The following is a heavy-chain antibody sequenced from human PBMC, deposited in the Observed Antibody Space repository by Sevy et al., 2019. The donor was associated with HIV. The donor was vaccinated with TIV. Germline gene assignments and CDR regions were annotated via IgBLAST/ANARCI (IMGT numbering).Heavy chain of an antibody. Sequence: SETLSLTCTVSGGSISSSTYYWGWIRQPPGKGLEWIGSIYYSGSTYYNPSLKSRLTISVDMSKNQFSLKLSSVTAADTAVYYCARLAKYDYVSGRQGNWFDPWGQGTLVTVSS. J-gene: IGHJ5*02. CDR2: IYYSGST. CDR1: GGSISSSTYY. D-gene: IGHD3-10*01. CDR3: ARLAKYDYVSGRQGNWFDP. V-gene: IGHV4-39*01.